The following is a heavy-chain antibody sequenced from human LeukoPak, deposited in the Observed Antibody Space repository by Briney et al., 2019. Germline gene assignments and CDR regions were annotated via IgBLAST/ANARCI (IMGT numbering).Heavy chain of an antibody. D-gene: IGHD5-18*01. CDR3: ARGARSYFYDAYGYENDYYYMDT. CDR2: VYFTGAT. Sequence: SETLSLTCIVSGGSINTSNWWSGVRQPPGRGLECIGSVYFTGATAYNPSLRGLLTISTDTSKTQFSLSLTAVTAADTALYYCARGARSYFYDAYGYENDYYYMDTWGTGTTVTVSS. V-gene: IGHV4-59*13. CDR1: GGSINTSNW. J-gene: IGHJ6*03.